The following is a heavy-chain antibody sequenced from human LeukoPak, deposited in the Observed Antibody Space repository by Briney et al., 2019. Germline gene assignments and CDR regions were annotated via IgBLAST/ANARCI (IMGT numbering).Heavy chain of an antibody. D-gene: IGHD3-22*01. Sequence: ASVKVSCKASGSTFTIYGFSWVRQAPGQGLGWMGWVSAHSGNTRYAQKFQGRVTMTTDRSTSTAYMELRGLRSDDTAVYYCAREAGSSTYYSYFDYWGQGTLVTVSS. J-gene: IGHJ4*02. CDR1: GSTFTIYG. V-gene: IGHV1-18*01. CDR2: VSAHSGNT. CDR3: AREAGSSTYYSYFDY.